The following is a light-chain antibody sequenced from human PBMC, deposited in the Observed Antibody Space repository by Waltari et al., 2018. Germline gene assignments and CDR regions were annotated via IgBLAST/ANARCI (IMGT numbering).Light chain of an antibody. CDR3: QSYDPSLSVV. Sequence: QSVLTQPPSVSGAPGQTVTISCTGGGSNIGAGYDVHWYQQRPGEAPKLLIYGVNTRPLGVPDRFSGSQSGTSASLAIRGLQAEDEADYYCQSYDPSLSVVFGGGTKLTVV. V-gene: IGLV1-40*01. CDR2: GVN. J-gene: IGLJ2*01. CDR1: GSNIGAGYD.